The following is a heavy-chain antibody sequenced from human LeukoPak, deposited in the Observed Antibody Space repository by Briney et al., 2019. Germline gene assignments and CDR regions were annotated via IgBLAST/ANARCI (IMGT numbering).Heavy chain of an antibody. J-gene: IGHJ4*02. CDR1: GDSISSFY. Sequence: SETLSLTCTVSGDSISSFYWSCVRHPPRKGLEWIWYIYYTGSTSYNPSFKSRVTISVDTSKNQFSLKLSSVTAADTAVYYCAEPYDSSGYYFSYWGQGTLVTVSS. D-gene: IGHD3-22*01. CDR2: IYYTGST. V-gene: IGHV4-59*08. CDR3: AEPYDSSGYYFSY.